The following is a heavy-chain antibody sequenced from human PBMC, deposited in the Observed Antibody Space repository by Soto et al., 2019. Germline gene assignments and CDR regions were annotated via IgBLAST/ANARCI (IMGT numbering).Heavy chain of an antibody. Sequence: QVQLVESGGGVVQPRRSLRLSCAASGFTFSSYAMHWVRQAPGKGLEWVAVISYDGSNKYYADSVKGRFTISRDNSKNTLYLQMNSLRAEDTAVYYCARCSGGSGYYYYGMDVWGQGTTVTVSS. D-gene: IGHD2-15*01. V-gene: IGHV3-30-3*01. J-gene: IGHJ6*02. CDR1: GFTFSSYA. CDR2: ISYDGSNK. CDR3: ARCSGGSGYYYYGMDV.